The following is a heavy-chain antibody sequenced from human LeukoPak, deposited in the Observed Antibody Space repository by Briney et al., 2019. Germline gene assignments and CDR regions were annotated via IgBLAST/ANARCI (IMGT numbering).Heavy chain of an antibody. V-gene: IGHV4-39*07. CDR1: GASISSGSYY. CDR2: INHSGST. D-gene: IGHD1-14*01. J-gene: IGHJ6*02. Sequence: PSETLSLTCTVSGASISSGSYYWSWIRQPPGKGLEWIGEINHSGSTNYNPSLKSRVTISVDTSKNQFSLKLSSVTAADTAVYYCARVTPSGYYYYYGMDVWGQGTTVTVSS. CDR3: ARVTPSGYYYYYGMDV.